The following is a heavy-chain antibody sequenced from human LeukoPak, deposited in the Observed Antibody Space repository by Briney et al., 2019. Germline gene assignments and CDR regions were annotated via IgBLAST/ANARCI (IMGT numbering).Heavy chain of an antibody. V-gene: IGHV4-4*07. J-gene: IGHJ4*02. CDR3: ARQIAVAGKAGFGY. Sequence: PSETLSLTCTVSGGSISSYYWSWIRQPAGKGLEWIGRIYSGGSTNYNPSLKSRVTMSVDTSKNQFSLRLSSVTAADTAVYYCARQIAVAGKAGFGYWGQGTLVTVSS. D-gene: IGHD6-19*01. CDR1: GGSISSYY. CDR2: IYSGGST.